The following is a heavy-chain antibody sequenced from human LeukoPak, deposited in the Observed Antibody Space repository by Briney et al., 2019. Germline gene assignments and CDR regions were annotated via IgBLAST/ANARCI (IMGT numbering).Heavy chain of an antibody. CDR1: GFTFSSYS. J-gene: IGHJ4*02. CDR2: ISSSSSYI. Sequence: GGSLRLSCAASGFTFSSYSMNWVRQAPGKGLEWVSSISSSSSYIYYADSVKGRFTISRDNAKNSLYLQMNSLRAEDTAVYYCARGPFRDIVVVPAATNFDYWGQGTLVTVSS. CDR3: ARGPFRDIVVVPAATNFDY. V-gene: IGHV3-21*01. D-gene: IGHD2-2*01.